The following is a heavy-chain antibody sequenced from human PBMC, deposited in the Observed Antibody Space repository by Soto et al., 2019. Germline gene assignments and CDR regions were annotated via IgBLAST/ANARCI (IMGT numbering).Heavy chain of an antibody. V-gene: IGHV3-23*01. J-gene: IGHJ4*02. CDR2: IVGTGGST. CDR1: GFSFSSYA. D-gene: IGHD6-13*01. CDR3: ARYSSPYYFAY. Sequence: GGSLRLSCAASGFSFSSYAMSWVRQAPGKGLEWVSAIVGTGGSTYYADSVKGRFTISRDNSKNTLYLQMNSLRAEGTAVYYCARYSSPYYFAYWGQGTLVTVSS.